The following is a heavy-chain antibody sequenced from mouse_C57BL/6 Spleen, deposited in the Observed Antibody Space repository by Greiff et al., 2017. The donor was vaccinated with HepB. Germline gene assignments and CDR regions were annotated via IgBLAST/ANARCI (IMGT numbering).Heavy chain of an antibody. Sequence: QVQLQQSGAELVMPGASVKLSCKASGYTFTSYWMHWVKQRPGQGLEWIGEIDPSDSYTNYNQKFKGKSTLTVDKSSSTAYMQLSSLTSEDSAVYYCARPSPMATRYAMDYWGQGTSVTVSS. CDR2: IDPSDSYT. CDR1: GYTFTSYW. J-gene: IGHJ4*01. V-gene: IGHV1-69*01. CDR3: ARPSPMATRYAMDY. D-gene: IGHD2-1*01.